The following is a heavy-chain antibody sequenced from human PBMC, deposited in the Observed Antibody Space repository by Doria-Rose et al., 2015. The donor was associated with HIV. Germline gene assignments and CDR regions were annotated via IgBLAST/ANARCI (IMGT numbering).Heavy chain of an antibody. D-gene: IGHD1-26*01. V-gene: IGHV4-34*02. CDR3: ARFDLGSYYTVS. J-gene: IGHJ5*02. CDR2: INHSGST. Sequence: QVQLQQWGAGLLKPSETLSLTCAVYGGSFIGSYWSWIRQPPGKGLEWIGEINHSGSTNYNPSLKSRVTISVDTSKNQFFLKLTSVTAADTALYYCARFDLGSYYTVSWGQGTLVTVSS. CDR1: GGSFIGSY.